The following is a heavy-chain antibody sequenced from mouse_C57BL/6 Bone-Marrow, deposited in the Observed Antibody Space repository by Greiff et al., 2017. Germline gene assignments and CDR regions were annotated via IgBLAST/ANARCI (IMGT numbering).Heavy chain of an antibody. V-gene: IGHV5-16*01. CDR2: INYDGSST. CDR1: GFTFSDYY. J-gene: IGHJ1*03. CDR3: AREGGDNYWYFDV. Sequence: DVMLVESEGGLVQPGSSMKLSCTASGFTFSDYYMAWVRQVPEKGLEWVANINYDGSSTYYLDTLKSRFIISRDNAKNMLYLQMGSLTSEDTATYYCAREGGDNYWYFDVWGKGTTVTVSS.